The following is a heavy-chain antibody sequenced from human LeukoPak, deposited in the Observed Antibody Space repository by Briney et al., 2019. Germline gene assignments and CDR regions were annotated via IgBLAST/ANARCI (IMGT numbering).Heavy chain of an antibody. V-gene: IGHV3-64D*06. J-gene: IGHJ4*02. D-gene: IGHD5-18*01. CDR2: ITSNGGST. CDR3: VKGGYTYGYGGFDY. CDR1: GVTFSSYA. Sequence: PGGSLRLSCSASGVTFSSYAMYWVRQAPGKGLEHVSGITSNGGSTYYADSVEGRFTISRDNSKNTLCLQMSSLRAEDTAVYYCVKGGYTYGYGGFDYWGQGTLVTVSS.